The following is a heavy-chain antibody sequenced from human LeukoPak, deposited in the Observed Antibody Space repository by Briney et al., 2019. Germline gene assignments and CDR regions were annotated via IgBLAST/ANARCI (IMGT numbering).Heavy chain of an antibody. CDR2: ISGSGGST. CDR3: AKETYYDSSGYYAGGY. D-gene: IGHD3-22*01. CDR1: GFTFSSYA. Sequence: GGSLRLSCAASGFTFSSYAMSWVRQAPGKWLEWVSAISGSGGSTYYADSVKGRFTISRDNSKNTLYLQMNSLRAEDTAVYYCAKETYYDSSGYYAGGYWGQGTLVTVSS. V-gene: IGHV3-23*01. J-gene: IGHJ4*02.